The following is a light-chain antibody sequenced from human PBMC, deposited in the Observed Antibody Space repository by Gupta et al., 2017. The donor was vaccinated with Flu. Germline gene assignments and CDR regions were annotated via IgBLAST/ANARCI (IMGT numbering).Light chain of an antibody. J-gene: IGKJ4*01. CDR1: QSVLAY. CDR3: HQRSSWPPLT. CDR2: DAS. V-gene: IGKV3-11*01. Sequence: ATLYLSPGDRATRSCRARQSVLAYLAWYKQKPGQAPRLLIYDASTREPGVPARFSGSGYGKELTLSISSREQEDFAVYYCHQRSSWPPLTFGGGTKVEI.